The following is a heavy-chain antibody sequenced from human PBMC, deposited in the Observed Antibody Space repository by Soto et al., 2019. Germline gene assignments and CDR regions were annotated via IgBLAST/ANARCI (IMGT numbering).Heavy chain of an antibody. Sequence: GSGPTLVNPTQTLSLTCTFSGFSLSTTGMCVTWIRQPPGKALEWLALIDWDDDKYYSTSLKTRLTISKDPSKNQVVLTMTNMATVDTATYFCARIQRHFYANTGYYQHFIDLWGQGTPVTVSS. D-gene: IGHD3-22*01. CDR2: IDWDDDK. V-gene: IGHV2-70*01. CDR1: GFSLSTTGMC. CDR3: ARIQRHFYANTGYYQHFIDL. J-gene: IGHJ4*02.